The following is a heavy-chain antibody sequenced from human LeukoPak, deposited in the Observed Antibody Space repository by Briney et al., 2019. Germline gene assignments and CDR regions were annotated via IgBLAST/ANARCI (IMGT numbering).Heavy chain of an antibody. CDR1: GFTFSSYS. Sequence: GGSLRLSCAASGFTFSSYSMNWVRQAPGKGLEWFSSISSSSSYIYYADSVKGRFTISRDNAKNSLYLQMNSLRAEDTAVYYCARSLTLRQGGINYYYGMDVWGQGTTVTVSS. V-gene: IGHV3-21*01. J-gene: IGHJ6*02. CDR3: ARSLTLRQGGINYYYGMDV. D-gene: IGHD1-26*01. CDR2: ISSSSSYI.